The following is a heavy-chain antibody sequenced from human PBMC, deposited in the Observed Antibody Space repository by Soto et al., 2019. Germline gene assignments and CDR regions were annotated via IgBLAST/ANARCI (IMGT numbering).Heavy chain of an antibody. CDR3: ARLVTGRRLLRFDP. CDR1: GGSISSYY. D-gene: IGHD2-21*02. V-gene: IGHV4-59*01. Sequence: LSLPCTVSGGSISSYYWSWIRQPPGKGLEWIGYIYYSGSTNYNPSLKSRVTISVDTSKNQFSLKLSSVTAADTAVYYCARLVTGRRLLRFDPWGQGTLVTVSS. CDR2: IYYSGST. J-gene: IGHJ5*02.